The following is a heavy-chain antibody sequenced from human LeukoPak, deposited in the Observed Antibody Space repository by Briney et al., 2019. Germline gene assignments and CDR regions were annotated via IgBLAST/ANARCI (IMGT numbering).Heavy chain of an antibody. Sequence: GASVKVSCKASGGTFSSYAISWVRQAPGQGLEWMGGIIPIFGTANYAQKFQGRVTITTDESTSTAYMELSSLRSEDTAVYYCARRLRYFDWETPHYYYYYMDVWGKGTTVTVSS. CDR2: IIPIFGTA. CDR3: ARRLRYFDWETPHYYYYYMDV. V-gene: IGHV1-69*05. J-gene: IGHJ6*03. D-gene: IGHD3-9*01. CDR1: GGTFSSYA.